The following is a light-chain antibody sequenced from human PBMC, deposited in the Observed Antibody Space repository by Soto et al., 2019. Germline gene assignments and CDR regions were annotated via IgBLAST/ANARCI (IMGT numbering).Light chain of an antibody. Sequence: QSALTQPASVSGSPGQSITISCTGTSSDVGNYNLVSWYQQHPGNAPKLLIYEGSERPSGVSNRFSGSESGNAASLTISGLQAEDEADYYCCSYAGSSTSYVLFGGGTQLTVL. CDR2: EGS. CDR1: SSDVGNYNL. V-gene: IGLV2-23*01. CDR3: CSYAGSSTSYVL. J-gene: IGLJ2*01.